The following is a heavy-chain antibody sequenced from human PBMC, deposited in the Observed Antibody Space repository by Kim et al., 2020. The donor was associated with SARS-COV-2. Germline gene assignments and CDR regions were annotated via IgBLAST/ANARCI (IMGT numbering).Heavy chain of an antibody. CDR1: GFTFSSYA. Sequence: GGSLRLSCSASGFTFSSYAMHWVRQAPGKGLEYVSGISTNGGSTYYADSVKDRFIISRDNSRNMLNLQMSSLRSEDTAVYYCVKERTSGCYDFDDWGQGTLVTVSS. J-gene: IGHJ4*03. D-gene: IGHD6-19*01. V-gene: IGHV3-64D*06. CDR2: ISTNGGST. CDR3: VKERTSGCYDFDD.